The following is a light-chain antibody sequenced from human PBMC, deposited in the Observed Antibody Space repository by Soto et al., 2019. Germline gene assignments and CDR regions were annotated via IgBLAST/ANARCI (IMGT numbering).Light chain of an antibody. V-gene: IGLV2-14*01. CDR1: SSYVGAYNY. J-gene: IGLJ2*01. Sequence: QSALTQPASVSGSPGQSITISCTGTSSYVGAYNYVSWYQQHPGKAPKLMIYDVSNRPSGVSNRFSGSKSGNTASLTISGLQAEDEADYYCSSYTSSSTLVFGGGTKVTVL. CDR2: DVS. CDR3: SSYTSSSTLV.